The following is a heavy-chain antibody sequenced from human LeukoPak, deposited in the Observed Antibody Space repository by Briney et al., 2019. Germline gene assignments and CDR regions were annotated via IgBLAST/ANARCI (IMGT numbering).Heavy chain of an antibody. J-gene: IGHJ4*02. D-gene: IGHD3-22*01. V-gene: IGHV5-51*01. CDR3: ARRLGGYRTHFDY. CDR2: IYPGDSDT. Sequence: GESLKISCKGSGYSFTTYWIGWVRQMPGKGLEWMGIIYPGDSDTRYSPSYQGQVTISADKSISTAYLQWSGLKASDTAMYYCARRLGGYRTHFDYWGQGTLVIVSS. CDR1: GYSFTTYW.